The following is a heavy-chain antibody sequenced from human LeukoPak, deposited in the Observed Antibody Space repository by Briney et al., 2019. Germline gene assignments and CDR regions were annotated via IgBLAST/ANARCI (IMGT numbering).Heavy chain of an antibody. V-gene: IGHV1-58*02. J-gene: IGHJ6*02. CDR3: AAVRSSYYYYGMDV. D-gene: IGHD6-6*01. Sequence: PVKDSCKASGFTFTSSTMQWVRQARGQRLEWIGWIVVGSGNTHYAQKFQERVTITRDMSTSTAYMELSSLRSEDTAVYYCAAVRSSYYYYGMDVWGQATTVTVSS. CDR1: GFTFTSST. CDR2: IVVGSGNT.